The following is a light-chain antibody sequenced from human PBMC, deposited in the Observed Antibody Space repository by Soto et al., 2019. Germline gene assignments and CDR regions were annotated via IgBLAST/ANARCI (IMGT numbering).Light chain of an antibody. CDR1: SSDVGSYDL. CDR3: CSYARRSPLYV. V-gene: IGLV2-23*02. J-gene: IGLJ1*01. Sequence: QSALTQPASVSGSPGQSITISCTGTSSDVGSYDLVSWYQQHPGKAPKLMIYEVSKRPSGVSGRFSGSKSGNTASLTISGLQAEDEADYHCCSYARRSPLYVFGTGTKLTVL. CDR2: EVS.